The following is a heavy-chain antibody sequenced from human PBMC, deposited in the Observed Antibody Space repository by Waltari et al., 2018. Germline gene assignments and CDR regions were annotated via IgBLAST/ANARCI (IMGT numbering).Heavy chain of an antibody. D-gene: IGHD6-19*01. CDR1: GFTFSSYA. CDR2: ISYDGSNK. V-gene: IGHV3-30*01. CDR3: ARDAVAGRKDFDY. J-gene: IGHJ4*02. Sequence: QVQLVESGGGVVQPGRSLRLSCAASGFTFSSYAMHWVRQAPGKGLEWVAVISYDGSNKYYADSVKGRFTISRDNSKNTLYLQMNSLRAEDTAVYYCARDAVAGRKDFDYWGQGIQVIVSS.